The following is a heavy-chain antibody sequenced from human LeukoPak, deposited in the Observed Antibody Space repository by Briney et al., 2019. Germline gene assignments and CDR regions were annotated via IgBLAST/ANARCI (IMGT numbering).Heavy chain of an antibody. J-gene: IGHJ4*02. CDR3: ARHRRYCSGGSCYSGYYFDS. Sequence: GGSLRLSCTASGFTFSRHWISWVRQTPGKGLEWVANIKQDGSEEYYVDSVKGRFTISRDNAKNSLYLQMNSLRAEDTAVYYCARHRRYCSGGSCYSGYYFDSWGPGTLVTVSS. D-gene: IGHD2-15*01. CDR2: IKQDGSEE. V-gene: IGHV3-7*03. CDR1: GFTFSRHW.